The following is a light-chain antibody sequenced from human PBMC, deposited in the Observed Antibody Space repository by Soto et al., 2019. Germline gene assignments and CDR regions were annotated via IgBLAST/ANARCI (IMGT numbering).Light chain of an antibody. CDR1: SSDIGAYNY. CDR3: SSYAGSDNFWV. V-gene: IGLV2-8*01. CDR2: EVT. Sequence: QSVLTQPASVSGSPGQSITISCTGTSSDIGAYNYVSWYQQHPGKAPKLMIYEVTKRPSGVPNRFSGSRSGNTASLTVSGLQAEDEADYYCSSYAGSDNFWVFGGGTKLTVL. J-gene: IGLJ3*02.